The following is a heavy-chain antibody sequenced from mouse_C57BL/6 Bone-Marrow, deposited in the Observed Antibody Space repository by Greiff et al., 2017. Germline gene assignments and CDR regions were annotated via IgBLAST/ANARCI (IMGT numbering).Heavy chain of an antibody. D-gene: IGHD2-2*01. CDR3: ANGYPLYYYAMDY. CDR1: GYTFTSYW. Sequence: QVQLQQPGAELVKPGASVKMSCKASGYTFTSYWITWVKQRPGQGLEWIGDIYPSSGSTNYNEKFKSKATLTVDKSSSTAYMQLSSLTSAASAVYYCANGYPLYYYAMDYWGQGTSVTVSS. V-gene: IGHV1-55*01. CDR2: IYPSSGST. J-gene: IGHJ4*01.